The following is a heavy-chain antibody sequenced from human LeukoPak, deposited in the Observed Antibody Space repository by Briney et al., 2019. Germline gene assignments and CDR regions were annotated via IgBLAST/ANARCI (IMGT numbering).Heavy chain of an antibody. Sequence: GESLKISCKGSGYSFTSYWIGWVRQMPGKGLEWMGIIYPGDSDTRYSPSFQGQVTISADKSISTAYLQWSSLKASDTAMYYCTRRATMVVAATQDAFDIWGQGTMVTVSS. V-gene: IGHV5-51*01. CDR3: TRRATMVVAATQDAFDI. D-gene: IGHD2-15*01. CDR1: GYSFTSYW. J-gene: IGHJ3*02. CDR2: IYPGDSDT.